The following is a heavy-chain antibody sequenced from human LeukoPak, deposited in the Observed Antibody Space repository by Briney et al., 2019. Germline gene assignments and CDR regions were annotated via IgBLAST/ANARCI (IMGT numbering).Heavy chain of an antibody. CDR1: GFTFSSYG. V-gene: IGHV3-33*01. Sequence: HPGGSPRLSCAASGFTFSSYGMHWVRQAPGKGLEWVAVIWHDGSNKYYADSVKGRFTISRDNSKNTLYLQMNSLRAEDTAVYYCARGLVAVAGTLDYWGQGTLVTVSS. J-gene: IGHJ4*02. CDR3: ARGLVAVAGTLDY. D-gene: IGHD6-19*01. CDR2: IWHDGSNK.